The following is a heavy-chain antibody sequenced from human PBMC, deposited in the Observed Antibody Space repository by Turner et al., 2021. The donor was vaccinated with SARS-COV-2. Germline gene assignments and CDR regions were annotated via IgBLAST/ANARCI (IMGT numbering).Heavy chain of an antibody. CDR2: IYYSGST. CDR1: GGSISSSSYS. J-gene: IGHJ4*02. V-gene: IGHV4-39*01. CDR3: ARRRFMSGYSFDY. D-gene: IGHD3-3*01. Sequence: QLQLQESGPGQVKPSETLSLTCTVSGGSISSSSYSWGWIRQPPGKGLEWIGSIYYSGSTYYNPSLKSRVTISVDTSKNQFSLKLSSVTAADTAVYYCARRRFMSGYSFDYWGQGTLVTVSS.